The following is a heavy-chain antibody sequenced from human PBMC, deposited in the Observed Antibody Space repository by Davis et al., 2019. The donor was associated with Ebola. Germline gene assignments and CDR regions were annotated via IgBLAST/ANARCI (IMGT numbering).Heavy chain of an antibody. CDR1: GFTSSDHY. V-gene: IGHV3-72*01. Sequence: PGGSLRLSCAASGFTSSDHYMDWVRQAPGKGLEWIGRTRNKAKSYSTEYAASVKGRFTISRDESKNSLYLQMNSLKAEDTAVYYCAKSYLNYRPSLFDYWGQGILVTVSS. CDR2: TRNKAKSYST. J-gene: IGHJ4*02. D-gene: IGHD5-24*01. CDR3: AKSYLNYRPSLFDY.